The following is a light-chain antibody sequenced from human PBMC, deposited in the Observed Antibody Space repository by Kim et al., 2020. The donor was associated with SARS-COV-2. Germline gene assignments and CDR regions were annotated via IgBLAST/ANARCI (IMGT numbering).Light chain of an antibody. CDR1: SSNIGSNY. J-gene: IGLJ3*02. CDR3: SSWDDSLSGWV. CDR2: RNN. V-gene: IGLV1-47*01. Sequence: QSVLTQPPSASGTPGQRVSISCSGCSSNIGSNYVYWYQQFPGTAPKLLISRNNQRPSGVPDRFSGSESGTSASLAISGLRSEDEGDYYCSSWDDSLSGWVFGGGTQLTVL.